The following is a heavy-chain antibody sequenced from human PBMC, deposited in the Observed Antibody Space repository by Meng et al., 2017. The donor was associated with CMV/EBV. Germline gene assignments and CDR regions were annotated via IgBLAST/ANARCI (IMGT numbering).Heavy chain of an antibody. J-gene: IGHJ4*02. D-gene: IGHD5-12*01. V-gene: IGHV3-74*01. CDR2: SNTDGTTT. Sequence: ASPFTLNRYSMHWVRQAPGKGLLWVSRSNTDGTTTTYADSVKGRFTISRDNAKNTLNLQMNSLRVEDTAVYYCVRDTGYSFDYWGQGSLVTVSS. CDR3: VRDTGYSFDY. CDR1: PFTLNRYS.